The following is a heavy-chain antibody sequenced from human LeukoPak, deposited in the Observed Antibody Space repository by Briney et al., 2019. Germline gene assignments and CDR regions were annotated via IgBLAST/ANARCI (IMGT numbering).Heavy chain of an antibody. D-gene: IGHD2-2*01. CDR3: AREVVVPAAELFDY. Sequence: ASVKVSCKASGYTFTGYYMHWVRQAPGQGLEWVGWINPNSGGTNYAQKFQGRVTMTRDTSISTAYMELSRLRSDDTAVYYCAREVVVPAAELFDYWGQGTLVTVSS. CDR2: INPNSGGT. CDR1: GYTFTGYY. V-gene: IGHV1-2*02. J-gene: IGHJ4*02.